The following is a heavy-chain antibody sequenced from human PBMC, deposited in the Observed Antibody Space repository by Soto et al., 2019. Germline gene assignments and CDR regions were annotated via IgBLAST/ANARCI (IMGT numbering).Heavy chain of an antibody. CDR2: FYYSGST. V-gene: IGHV4-39*02. J-gene: IGHJ6*02. CDR3: ARDRGWIRDLDDYFFYYGLYV. Sequence: SETLSLTCTVSGGSISSCDYYWGWIRQPPGKGLEWFGTFYYSGSTYYNPSLKSRVTISVDTSKNQFSLRLTSVTAADTAVYYGARDRGWIRDLDDYFFYYGLYVWGQGTTVTVSS. CDR1: GGSISSCDYY. D-gene: IGHD3-10*01.